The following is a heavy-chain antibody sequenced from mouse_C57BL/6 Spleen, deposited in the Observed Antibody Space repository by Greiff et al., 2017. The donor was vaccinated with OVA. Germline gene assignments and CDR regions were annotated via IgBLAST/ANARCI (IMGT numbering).Heavy chain of an antibody. D-gene: IGHD1-1*01. V-gene: IGHV1-26*01. J-gene: IGHJ2*01. CDR3: ARGLYYYGFDY. Sequence: VQLQQSGPELVKPGASVKISCKASRYTFTDYYMNWVKQSHGKSLEWIGDINPNNGGTSYNQKFKGKATLTVDKSSSTAYMELRSLTSEDSAVYYCARGLYYYGFDYWGQGTTLTVSS. CDR2: INPNNGGT. CDR1: RYTFTDYY.